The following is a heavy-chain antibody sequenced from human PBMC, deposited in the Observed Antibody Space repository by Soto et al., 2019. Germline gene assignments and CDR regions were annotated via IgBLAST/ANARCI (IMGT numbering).Heavy chain of an antibody. CDR3: ARAGSARIGNASAGRNYYYYYYMDV. CDR1: GYTFTGYY. D-gene: IGHD6-13*01. Sequence: ASVKVSCKASGYTFTGYYMHWVRQAPGQGLEWMGWINPNSGGTNYAQKFQGWVTMTRDTSISTAYMELSRLRSDDTAVYYCARAGSARIGNASAGRNYYYYYYMDVWGKGTTVTVSS. V-gene: IGHV1-2*04. CDR2: INPNSGGT. J-gene: IGHJ6*03.